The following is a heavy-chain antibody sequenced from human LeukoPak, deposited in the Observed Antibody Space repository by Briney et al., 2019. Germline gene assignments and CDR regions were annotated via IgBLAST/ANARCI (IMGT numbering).Heavy chain of an antibody. Sequence: GASAKVSCKASGYTFDSCGITWVRQAPGQGLEWMGWISGYNGNTDYAQKFQGRVTLTTDTSTSTAYMELRSLRSDDTAVYYCARGDSGGYSCLDYWGQGTLVTVSS. CDR3: ARGDSGGYSCLDY. CDR2: ISGYNGNT. D-gene: IGHD3-22*01. CDR1: GYTFDSCG. V-gene: IGHV1-18*01. J-gene: IGHJ4*02.